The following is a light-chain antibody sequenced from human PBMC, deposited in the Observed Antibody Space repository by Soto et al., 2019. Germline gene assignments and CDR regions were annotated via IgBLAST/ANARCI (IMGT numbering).Light chain of an antibody. J-gene: IGKJ4*01. CDR1: RNINRK. Sequence: EIVMTQSPATLSVSPGERATLSCRASRNINRKLAWYQQKPGQDPRLLIPGASTSATGIPARFSGSGSGTEFTLTISSLQSEDFAVYFCQQYYDYPPLIFGGGTKVDIK. V-gene: IGKV3-15*01. CDR2: GAS. CDR3: QQYYDYPPLI.